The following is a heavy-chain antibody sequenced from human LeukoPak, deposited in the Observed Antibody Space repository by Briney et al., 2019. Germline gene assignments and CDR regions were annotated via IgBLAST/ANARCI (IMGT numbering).Heavy chain of an antibody. J-gene: IGHJ4*02. Sequence: GGSLRLSCAASEFTVSSNYMSWVRQAPGKGLEWVSVIYSGDSTYYAVSVKGRFTITRDNSKNTLDLEMTSLRTEDTAVYYCARGEVVTASPLDFWGRGTLVTVSS. V-gene: IGHV3-53*05. CDR3: ARGEVVTASPLDF. D-gene: IGHD2-21*02. CDR2: IYSGDST. CDR1: EFTVSSNY.